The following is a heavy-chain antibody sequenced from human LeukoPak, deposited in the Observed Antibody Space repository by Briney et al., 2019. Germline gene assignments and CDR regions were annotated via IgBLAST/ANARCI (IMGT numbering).Heavy chain of an antibody. Sequence: GGSLRLSCAASGFTFSSYNIHWVRQAPGKGLEWVSGISWNSGSIGYADSVKGRFTISRDNAKNSLYLQMNSLRAEDTALYYCAKDMDSSGWYLYDYWGQGTLVTVSS. D-gene: IGHD6-19*01. V-gene: IGHV3-9*01. CDR2: ISWNSGSI. CDR3: AKDMDSSGWYLYDY. CDR1: GFTFSSYN. J-gene: IGHJ4*02.